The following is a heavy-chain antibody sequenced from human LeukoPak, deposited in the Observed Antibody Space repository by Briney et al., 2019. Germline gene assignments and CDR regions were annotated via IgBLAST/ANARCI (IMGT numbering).Heavy chain of an antibody. CDR1: GGSISSYY. D-gene: IGHD2-2*01. V-gene: IGHV4-59*01. J-gene: IGHJ6*03. Sequence: ASETLSLTCTVSGGSISSYYWSWIRQPPGKGLEGIGYIYYSGSTNYNPSLKSRVTISVDTSKNQFSLKLSSVTAADTAVYYCASSKYYYYYYMDVWGKGTTVTISS. CDR3: ASSKYYYYYYMDV. CDR2: IYYSGST.